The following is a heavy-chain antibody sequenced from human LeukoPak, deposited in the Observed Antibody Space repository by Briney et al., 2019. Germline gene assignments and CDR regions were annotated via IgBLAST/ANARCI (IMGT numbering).Heavy chain of an antibody. Sequence: PGESLKISCKGSGYSFTSYWIGWVRQMPGKGLEWMGIIYPGDSDTRYSPSFQGQVTISADKSISTAYLQWSSLKASDTAMYYCARPGSGYCSSTSCSEDAFDIWGQGTMVTVSS. V-gene: IGHV5-51*01. D-gene: IGHD2-2*03. CDR2: IYPGDSDT. J-gene: IGHJ3*02. CDR3: ARPGSGYCSSTSCSEDAFDI. CDR1: GYSFTSYW.